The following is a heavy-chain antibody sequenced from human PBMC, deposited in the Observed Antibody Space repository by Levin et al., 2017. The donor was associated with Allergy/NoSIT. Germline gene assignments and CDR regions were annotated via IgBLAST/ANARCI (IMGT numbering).Heavy chain of an antibody. J-gene: IGHJ4*02. V-gene: IGHV3-9*01. D-gene: IGHD2-2*01. Sequence: PGESLKISCEASGFIFDDYAMHWVRQAPGKGLEWVSGISWNSGSISYADSVKGRFTISRDNAKNSLSLQMNSLRVEDTALYYCAKMDCSSINCYPDYWGQGTLVTVSS. CDR3: AKMDCSSINCYPDY. CDR1: GFIFDDYA. CDR2: ISWNSGSI.